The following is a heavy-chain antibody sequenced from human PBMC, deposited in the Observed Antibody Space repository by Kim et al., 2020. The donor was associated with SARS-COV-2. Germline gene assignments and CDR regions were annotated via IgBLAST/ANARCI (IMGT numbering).Heavy chain of an antibody. V-gene: IGHV3-23*01. CDR2: ISGSGGST. J-gene: IGHJ4*02. D-gene: IGHD2-2*02. CDR3: AKSPQLGYCSSTRCYTYYFDY. CDR1: GFTFSSYA. Sequence: GGSLRLSCAASGFTFSSYAMSWVRQAPGKGLEWVSAISGSGGSTYYADSVKGRFTISRDNSKNTLYLQMNSLRAEDTAVYYCAKSPQLGYCSSTRCYTYYFDYWGQGTLVTVSS.